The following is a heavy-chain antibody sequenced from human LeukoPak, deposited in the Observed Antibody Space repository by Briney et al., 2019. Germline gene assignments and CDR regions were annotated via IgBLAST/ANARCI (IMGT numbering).Heavy chain of an antibody. CDR1: GGSISSYY. CDR3: ARVRNYDFSGYFDY. Sequence: SETLSLTCTVSGGSISSYYWSWIRQPAGKGLEWIGRIYTSGSTNYNPSLKSRVTMSVDTSKNQFSPKLSSVTAADTAVYYCARVRNYDFSGYFDYWGQGTLVTVSS. J-gene: IGHJ4*02. D-gene: IGHD3-3*01. V-gene: IGHV4-4*07. CDR2: IYTSGST.